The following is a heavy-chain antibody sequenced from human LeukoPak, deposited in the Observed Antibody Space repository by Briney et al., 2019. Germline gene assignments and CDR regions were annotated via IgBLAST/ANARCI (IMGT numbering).Heavy chain of an antibody. CDR2: ISGGSTYI. Sequence: GGSLTLSCPLSGLCLNSYNMNWVRQAPAPGLEWVSSISGGSTYIYYADSVKGRFTISRDNAKNLLYLEVNSLRVYDTAVYYCARDGQTSGCPDDYWGQGTLVTVSS. V-gene: IGHV3-21*01. D-gene: IGHD1-26*01. J-gene: IGHJ4*02. CDR1: GLCLNSYN. CDR3: ARDGQTSGCPDDY.